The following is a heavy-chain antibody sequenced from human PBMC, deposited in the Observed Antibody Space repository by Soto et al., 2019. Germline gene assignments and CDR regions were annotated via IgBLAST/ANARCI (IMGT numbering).Heavy chain of an antibody. D-gene: IGHD3-3*01. CDR1: GGSFSCYF. CDR2: INHSGST. Sequence: QVQLQQWGAGLLKPSETLSLTCGVDGGSFSCYFWSCIRQPPGKGLEWIGEINHSGSTNYNPSLKSRVTISVDTSKNQFSLKLSAVTSAYTAVYYCAIVRRVTIFGVVRGYYFDYWGQGTLVTVSS. CDR3: AIVRRVTIFGVVRGYYFDY. V-gene: IGHV4-34*02. J-gene: IGHJ4*02.